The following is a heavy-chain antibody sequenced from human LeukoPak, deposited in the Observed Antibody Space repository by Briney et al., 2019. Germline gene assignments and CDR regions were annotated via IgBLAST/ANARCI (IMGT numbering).Heavy chain of an antibody. V-gene: IGHV4-59*01. D-gene: IGHD2-8*02. J-gene: IGHJ4*02. Sequence: SETLSLTCTVSGGSINSYYWSWIRQPPGKGLEWIGYIYYSGNTNYNPSLKSRVTISVDTSKNQFSLKLSSVTAADTAVYYCTRDLSGGILPYWGQGTLVTVSS. CDR3: TRDLSGGILPY. CDR2: IYYSGNT. CDR1: GGSINSYY.